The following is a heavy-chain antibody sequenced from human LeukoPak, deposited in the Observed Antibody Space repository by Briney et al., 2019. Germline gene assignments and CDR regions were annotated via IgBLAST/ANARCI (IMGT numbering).Heavy chain of an antibody. J-gene: IGHJ6*03. CDR3: AREITWHMDV. D-gene: IGHD1-14*01. CDR1: GGSISSSNSY. CDR2: IYYSGIT. V-gene: IGHV4-39*07. Sequence: SETLSLTCTVSGGSISSSNSYWGWIRQPPGKGLEWIGGIYYSGITYYNPSLKSRVTISVDTSRNQFSLKLSSVTAADTAVYYCAREITWHMDVWGKGTMVTVPS.